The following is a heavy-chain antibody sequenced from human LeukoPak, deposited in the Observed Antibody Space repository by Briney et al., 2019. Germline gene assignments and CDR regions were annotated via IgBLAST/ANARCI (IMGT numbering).Heavy chain of an antibody. CDR2: ISSSSSTI. J-gene: IGHJ3*02. CDR3: ASSPDDAFDI. CDR1: GFTFSSYS. Sequence: GGSLRLSCAASGFTFSSYSMNWVRQAPGKGLEWVSYISSSSSTIYYADSVKGRFTISRDNAKNSLYLQMNSLRAEDTAVYYCASSPDDAFDIWGQGTMVTVSS. D-gene: IGHD1-14*01. V-gene: IGHV3-48*04.